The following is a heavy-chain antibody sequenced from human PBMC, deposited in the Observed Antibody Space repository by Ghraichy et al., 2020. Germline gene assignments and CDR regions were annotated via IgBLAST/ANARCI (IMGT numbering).Heavy chain of an antibody. V-gene: IGHV3-30-3*01. J-gene: IGHJ3*02. CDR1: GFTFSSYA. D-gene: IGHD3-22*01. Sequence: GGSLRLSCAASGFTFSSYAMHWVRQAPGKGLEWVAVISYDGSNKYYADSVKGRFTISRDNSKNTLYLQMNSLRAEDTAVYYCSSHYDSSGYGGHAFDIWGQGTMVTVSS. CDR3: SSHYDSSGYGGHAFDI. CDR2: ISYDGSNK.